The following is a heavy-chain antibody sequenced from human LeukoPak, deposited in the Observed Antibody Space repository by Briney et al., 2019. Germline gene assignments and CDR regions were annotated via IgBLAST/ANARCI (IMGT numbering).Heavy chain of an antibody. CDR2: INHSGST. Sequence: PSETLSLTCAVYGGSFSGYYWSWIRQPPGKGLEWIGEINHSGSTNYSPSLKSRVTISVDTSKNQFSLKLSSVTAADTAVYYCARAGVGATTHWFDPWGQGTLVTVSS. V-gene: IGHV4-34*01. J-gene: IGHJ5*02. CDR1: GGSFSGYY. CDR3: ARAGVGATTHWFDP. D-gene: IGHD1-26*01.